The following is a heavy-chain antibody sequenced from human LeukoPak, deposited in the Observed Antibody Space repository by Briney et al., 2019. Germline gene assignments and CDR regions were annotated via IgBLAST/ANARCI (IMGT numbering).Heavy chain of an antibody. Sequence: PSGTLSLTCTVSGGSISSGSYYWSWIRQPAGKGLEWIGRIYTSGSTNYNPSLKSRVTISVDTSKNQFSLKLSSVTAADTAVYYCARFGAAIDWFDPWGQGTLVTVSS. CDR1: GGSISSGSYY. CDR3: ARFGAAIDWFDP. V-gene: IGHV4-61*02. J-gene: IGHJ5*02. CDR2: IYTSGST. D-gene: IGHD6-25*01.